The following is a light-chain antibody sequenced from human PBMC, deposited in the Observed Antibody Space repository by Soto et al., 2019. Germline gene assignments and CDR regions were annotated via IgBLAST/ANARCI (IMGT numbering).Light chain of an antibody. CDR2: GAS. V-gene: IGKV3-20*01. Sequence: EIVLTQSPGTLSLSPGETATLSCRASQTIGSTYLAWYQQKPGQAPRLLIYGASGRATGIPDRFSGSGSGTDFTLTISRLEPEDFAVYYCQHYVSPPITFGQGTRLEIK. J-gene: IGKJ5*01. CDR3: QHYVSPPIT. CDR1: QTIGSTY.